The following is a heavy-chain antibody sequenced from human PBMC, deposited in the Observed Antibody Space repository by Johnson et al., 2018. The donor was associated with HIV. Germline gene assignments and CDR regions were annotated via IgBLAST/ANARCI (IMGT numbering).Heavy chain of an antibody. CDR3: ARAPEVRGVDAFDV. J-gene: IGHJ3*01. Sequence: QMQLVESGGGVVQPGGSLRLSCAASGFTVSSNYMSWVRQAPGKVLEWVSYITSSGSTVYYSDSVKGRFTVSRDNTKNSLYLQMNILRAEDTALYYCARAPEVRGVDAFDVWGQGTVVIVSS. V-gene: IGHV3-11*04. D-gene: IGHD3-10*01. CDR2: ITSSGSTV. CDR1: GFTVSSNY.